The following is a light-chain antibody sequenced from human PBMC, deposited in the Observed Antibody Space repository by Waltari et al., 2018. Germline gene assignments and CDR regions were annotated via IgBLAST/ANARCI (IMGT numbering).Light chain of an antibody. CDR2: RSS. CDR1: QSISRW. Sequence: DIQMTQSPSTLSASVGDRVTITCRASQSISRWLAWYQQKPGKAPKLRIYRSSDLESGVPSRFSVSGSRTEFTLTINSLQPDDFASYYCLQYNSYPDLTYGGGTKVDIK. CDR3: LQYNSYPDLT. V-gene: IGKV1-5*03. J-gene: IGKJ4*01.